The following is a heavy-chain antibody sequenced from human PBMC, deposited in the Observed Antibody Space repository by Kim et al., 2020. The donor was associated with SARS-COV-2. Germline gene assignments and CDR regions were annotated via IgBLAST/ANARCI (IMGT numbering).Heavy chain of an antibody. CDR3: AKDQRYSSGWGAFDI. J-gene: IGHJ3*02. CDR1: GFTFSSYA. CDR2: ISGSGGST. D-gene: IGHD6-19*01. V-gene: IGHV3-23*01. Sequence: GGSLRLSCAASGFTFSSYAMSWVRQAPGKGLEWVSVISGSGGSTHYADSVKGRFTISRDSSKNTLYLQMNSLRADDTAVYYCAKDQRYSSGWGAFDIWGQGTTVTVSS.